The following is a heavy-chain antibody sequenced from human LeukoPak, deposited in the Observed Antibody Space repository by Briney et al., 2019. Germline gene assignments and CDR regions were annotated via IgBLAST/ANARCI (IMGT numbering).Heavy chain of an antibody. CDR1: GGSISSGSYY. D-gene: IGHD3-22*01. V-gene: IGHV4-61*02. CDR3: ARVTTGGYYNC. J-gene: IGHJ4*02. Sequence: SQTLSLTCTVSGGSISSGSYYWSWIRQPAGKGLEWIGRIYASGSTNYNPSLKSRVTISVDTSKNQFSLKLTSVTAADTAVYYCARVTTGGYYNCWGQGTLVTVSS. CDR2: IYASGST.